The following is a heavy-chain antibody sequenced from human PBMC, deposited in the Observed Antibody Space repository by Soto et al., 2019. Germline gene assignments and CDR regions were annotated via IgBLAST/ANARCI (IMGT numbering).Heavy chain of an antibody. CDR1: GRCISSDDYY. D-gene: IGHD4-4*01. CDR2: LSPRGRP. CDR3: ARTYCTTTACQAHGIDV. Sequence: SETLSLTGTLAGRCISSDDYYWSWVRHPPGKRLPCIRTLSPRGRPSYPPSLTRRLTLSLDTSNNQFSLKLSSVSAAHTAVYFCARTYCTTTACQAHGIDVWGQGTTVS. J-gene: IGHJ6*02. V-gene: IGHV4-30-4*01.